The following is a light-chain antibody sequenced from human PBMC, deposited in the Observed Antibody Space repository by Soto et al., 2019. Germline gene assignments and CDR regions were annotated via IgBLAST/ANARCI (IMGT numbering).Light chain of an antibody. V-gene: IGKV3-20*01. CDR3: QHYGSSPPVT. J-gene: IGKJ5*01. Sequence: ENVLTQSPGTLSLSPGERATLSCRASQSVSSSYLAWYQQKPGQARRLLIYGASGRATGIPDRFSGSGSGTDFTLTISRLEPEDFAVYYCQHYGSSPPVTFGQGTRLEIK. CDR1: QSVSSSY. CDR2: GAS.